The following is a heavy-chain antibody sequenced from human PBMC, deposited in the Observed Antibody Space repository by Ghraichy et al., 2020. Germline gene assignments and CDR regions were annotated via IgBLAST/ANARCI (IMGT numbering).Heavy chain of an antibody. CDR3: AREGSYLRHWFDP. CDR1: GFTFSSYG. J-gene: IGHJ5*02. D-gene: IGHD3-10*01. Sequence: GGSLRLSCAASGFTFSSYGMHWVRQAPGKGLEWVAVIWYYGSNKYYADSVKGRFTISRDNSKNTLYLQMNSLRAEDTAVYYCAREGSYLRHWFDPWGQGTLVTVSS. V-gene: IGHV3-33*01. CDR2: IWYYGSNK.